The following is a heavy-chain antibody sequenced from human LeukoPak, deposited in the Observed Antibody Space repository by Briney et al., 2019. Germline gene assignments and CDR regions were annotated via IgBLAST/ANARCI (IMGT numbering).Heavy chain of an antibody. J-gene: IGHJ4*02. D-gene: IGHD3-22*01. Sequence: GGSLRLSCAASGFTFSSYGMHWVRQAPGKGLEWVAVISYDGSNKYYADSVKGRFTISRDNSKNTLYLQMNSLRAEDTAVYYCAKGPSSGYYYFDYWGQGTLVTVSS. CDR1: GFTFSSYG. V-gene: IGHV3-30*18. CDR2: ISYDGSNK. CDR3: AKGPSSGYYYFDY.